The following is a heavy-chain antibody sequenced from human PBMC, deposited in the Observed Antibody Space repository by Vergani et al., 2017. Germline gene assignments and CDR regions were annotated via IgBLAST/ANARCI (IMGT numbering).Heavy chain of an antibody. CDR2: INIGGRT. CDR1: AFSVSSHY. D-gene: IGHD4-17*01. CDR3: ARGMTTATTDLDGFDI. V-gene: IGHV3-66*02. Sequence: EVHLLESGGGLVQPGGSLRLSCAASAFSVSSHYMTWVRQAPGKGLEWVSTINIGGRTSYADSVKGRLTLTRDDSKNTLHLQMNSLRADDTAVYYCARGMTTATTDLDGFDIWGQGTMVSVSS. J-gene: IGHJ3*02.